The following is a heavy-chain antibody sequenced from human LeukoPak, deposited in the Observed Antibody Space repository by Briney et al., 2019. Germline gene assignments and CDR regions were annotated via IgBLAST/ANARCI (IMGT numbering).Heavy chain of an antibody. CDR1: GYTLTELS. CDR3: ASNNCNNGVCYNFDY. CDR2: FEPEDGET. D-gene: IGHD2-8*01. Sequence: SVKVSLKVSGYTLTELSMHWVRQAPGKGLEWMEGFEPEDGETIYAQKFQGRVTMTKDTSISTAYMELRRLRSDDTAVYYCASNNCNNGVCYNFDYWGQGTLVTVSS. V-gene: IGHV1-24*01. J-gene: IGHJ4*02.